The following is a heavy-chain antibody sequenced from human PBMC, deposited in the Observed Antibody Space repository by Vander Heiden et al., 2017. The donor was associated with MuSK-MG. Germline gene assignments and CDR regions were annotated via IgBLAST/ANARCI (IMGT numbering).Heavy chain of an antibody. CDR3: ARRKGSYYANGGYYLGSYFDN. J-gene: IGHJ4*02. Sequence: QLQLQESGPGLVKPSETLSLTCTVSGGSISSCSYYWDWSRQPPGKGLEWIGRIYYSGSTYYNPSLKSRVTISIDTPKNQFSLKLSSVTAADTTVYYCARRKGSYYANGGYYLGSYFDNWGQGTLVTVSS. CDR2: IYYSGST. D-gene: IGHD3-22*01. V-gene: IGHV4-39*01. CDR1: GGSISSCSYY.